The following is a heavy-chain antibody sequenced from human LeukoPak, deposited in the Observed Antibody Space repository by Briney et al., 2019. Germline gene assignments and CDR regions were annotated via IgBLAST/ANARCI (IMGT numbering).Heavy chain of an antibody. CDR1: GGSISSYY. V-gene: IGHV4-59*01. J-gene: IGHJ4*02. D-gene: IGHD3-3*01. CDR2: IYYSGST. CDR3: ARGPLERDFWSGYYLGYFDY. Sequence: SETLSLTCTVSGGSISSYYWSWIRQPPGKGLEWIGYIYYSGSTNYNPSLKSRVTISVDTSKNQFSLKLSSVTAADTAVYYCARGPLERDFWSGYYLGYFDYWGQGTLVTVSS.